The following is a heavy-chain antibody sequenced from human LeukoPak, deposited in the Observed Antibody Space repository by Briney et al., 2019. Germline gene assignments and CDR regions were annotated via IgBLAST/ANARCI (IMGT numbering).Heavy chain of an antibody. V-gene: IGHV3-30*18. J-gene: IGHJ5*02. CDR2: ISYDGSNK. CDR1: GFTFSSYG. CDR3: AKGTTLRP. D-gene: IGHD1-14*01. Sequence: GGSLRLSCAASGFTFSSYGMHWVRQAPGKGLEWVAVISYDGSNKYYADSVKGRFTISRDNSKNTLYLQMNSLRAEDTAVYYCAKGTTLRPWGQGTLVTVSS.